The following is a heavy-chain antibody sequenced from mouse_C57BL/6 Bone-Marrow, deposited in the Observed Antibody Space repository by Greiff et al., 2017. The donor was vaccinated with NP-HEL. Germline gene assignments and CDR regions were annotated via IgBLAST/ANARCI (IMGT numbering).Heavy chain of an antibody. D-gene: IGHD2-3*01. CDR3: AGDYDGYWYLDV. CDR1: GFPITSGYY. J-gene: IGHJ1*03. V-gene: IGHV12-3*01. CDR2: ITHSGET. Sequence: VQLVESGPGLVKPSQSLFLTCSITGFPITSGYYWIWIRQSPGKPLEWLGYITHSGETFYNPSLQSPISITRETSKNQFFLQLNSVTTEDTAMYYCAGDYDGYWYLDVWGTGTTVTVSS.